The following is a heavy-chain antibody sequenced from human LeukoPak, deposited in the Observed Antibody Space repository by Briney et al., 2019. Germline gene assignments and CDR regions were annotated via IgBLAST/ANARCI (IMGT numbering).Heavy chain of an antibody. Sequence: ASVKVSCTASGYTFTSYYMHWVRQAPGQGLEWMGIINPSGGSTNYAQKFQGRVTMTRDTSTSTVYMELSSLRSEDTAVFYCARDPRASPVVSPPPVFDIWGQGKMSPSL. D-gene: IGHD4-23*01. CDR3: ARDPRASPVVSPPPVFDI. CDR2: INPSGGST. V-gene: IGHV1-46*01. CDR1: GYTFTSYY. J-gene: IGHJ3*02.